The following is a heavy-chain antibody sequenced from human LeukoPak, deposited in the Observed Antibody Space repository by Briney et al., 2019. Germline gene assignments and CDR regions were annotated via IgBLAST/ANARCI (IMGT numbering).Heavy chain of an antibody. CDR3: ARDIKVINPNNWLDP. CDR1: GGSISSSSFY. J-gene: IGHJ5*02. CDR2: ISYSGST. Sequence: SETLSLTCTVSGGSISSSSFYWVWIRQPPGKGLEWIGSISYSGSTFYNPSLTSRVTISVDTSKNQFSLRLSSVTAADTAVYYCARDIKVINPNNWLDPWGQGTLVTVSS. V-gene: IGHV4-39*07. D-gene: IGHD2-21*01.